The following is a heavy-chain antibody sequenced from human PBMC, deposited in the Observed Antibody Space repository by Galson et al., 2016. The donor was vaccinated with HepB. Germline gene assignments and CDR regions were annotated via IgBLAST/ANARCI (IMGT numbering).Heavy chain of an antibody. Sequence: SETLSLTCTVSGGSISNYYWSWIRQPPGKGLEWIGYIYNSGSTNSNPSLKSRVTISVDPSKNQFSLKLSSVTAADTAVYYCARVGTTVTTQALGMDVWGQRTTVTVS. CDR2: IYNSGST. J-gene: IGHJ6*02. V-gene: IGHV4-59*01. D-gene: IGHD4-17*01. CDR1: GGSISNYY. CDR3: ARVGTTVTTQALGMDV.